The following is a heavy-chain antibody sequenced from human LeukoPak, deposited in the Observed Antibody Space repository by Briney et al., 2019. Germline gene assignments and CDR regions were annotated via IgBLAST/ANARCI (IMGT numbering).Heavy chain of an antibody. CDR2: ISGSGST. J-gene: IGHJ4*02. CDR1: GFTFSNYA. CDR3: AKDMRFDWTPYYFDY. V-gene: IGHV3-23*01. D-gene: IGHD3-9*01. Sequence: GGSLRLSCAASGFTFSNYAMSWVRQAPGKGLEWVSAISGSGSTYYADSVKGRFTISRDNSKNTLYLQMNSLRAEDTAVYYCAKDMRFDWTPYYFDYWGQGTLVTVSS.